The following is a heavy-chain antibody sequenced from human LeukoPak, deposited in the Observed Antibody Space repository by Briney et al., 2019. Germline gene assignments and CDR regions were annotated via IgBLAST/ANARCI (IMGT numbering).Heavy chain of an antibody. Sequence: ASVKVSCKVSGYTLTELSMHWVRQAPGKGLEWMGGFDPEDGETIYAQKFQGRVTMTEDTSTDTAYMELGSLRSEDTAVYYCATSYCSSTSCYEVWAYWGQGTLVTVSS. CDR2: FDPEDGET. D-gene: IGHD2-2*01. CDR1: GYTLTELS. CDR3: ATSYCSSTSCYEVWAY. V-gene: IGHV1-24*01. J-gene: IGHJ4*02.